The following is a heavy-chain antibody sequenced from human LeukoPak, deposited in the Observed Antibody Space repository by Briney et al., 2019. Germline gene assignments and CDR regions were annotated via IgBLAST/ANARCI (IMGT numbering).Heavy chain of an antibody. J-gene: IGHJ4*02. CDR1: GFTFSTFA. D-gene: IGHD5-18*01. CDR3: AKETLYSYGYLDY. V-gene: IGHV3-23*01. Sequence: GGSLRLSCTASGFTFSTFAMSWVRQAPGKGLEWVSAISGSGGSTYYADSVKGRFTISRDNSKNTLYLQMNSLRAEDTAVYYCAKETLYSYGYLDYWGQGTLVTVSS. CDR2: ISGSGGST.